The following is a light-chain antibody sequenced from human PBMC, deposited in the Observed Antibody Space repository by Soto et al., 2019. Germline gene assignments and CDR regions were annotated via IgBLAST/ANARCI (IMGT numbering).Light chain of an antibody. J-gene: IGKJ3*01. V-gene: IGKV3-20*01. CDR1: QSVDTNN. CDR3: QQYGDSPFT. CDR2: GAS. Sequence: EIVLTQSPGTLSLSPGEGTTFSCRASQSVDTNNLAWYQQKPGRAPRLLIYGASNRATGNPDRFTGSGSGTDFTLTISRLEPEDFAVYYCQQYGDSPFTFGPGTKVDIK.